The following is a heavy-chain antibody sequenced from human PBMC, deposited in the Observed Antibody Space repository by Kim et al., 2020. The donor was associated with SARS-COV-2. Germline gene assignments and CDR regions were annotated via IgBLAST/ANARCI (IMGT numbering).Heavy chain of an antibody. D-gene: IGHD2-15*01. Sequence: SETLSLTCTVSGGSINTYYWSWIRQPPGKGLEWIGYIFYSGSTNYNPSLTSRVTISGDTSKNQFSLKLSSVTAADTAVYYCASGRLGCSGGSCYQNWGQGTLVTVSS. V-gene: IGHV4-59*08. CDR2: IFYSGST. CDR1: GGSINTYY. CDR3: ASGRLGCSGGSCYQN. J-gene: IGHJ4*02.